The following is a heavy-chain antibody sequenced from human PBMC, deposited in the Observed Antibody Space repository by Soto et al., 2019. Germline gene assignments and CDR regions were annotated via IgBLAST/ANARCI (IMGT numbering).Heavy chain of an antibody. V-gene: IGHV3-7*02. J-gene: IGHJ5*02. CDR2: IKGDGSRI. CDR3: ARTAGPGRFDP. D-gene: IGHD1-26*01. Sequence: PGGSLRLSCAASGFTLSNYWMVWARQTPGKGLEWVANIKGDGSRIYYLDSVEGRFIISRDNAKNSLYLQMDSLRVEDTAVYYCARTAGPGRFDPWGQGTLVTVSS. CDR1: GFTLSNYW.